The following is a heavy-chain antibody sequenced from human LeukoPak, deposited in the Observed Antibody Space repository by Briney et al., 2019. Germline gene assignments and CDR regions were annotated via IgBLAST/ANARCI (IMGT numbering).Heavy chain of an antibody. CDR3: AKSGRSYYYYMDV. J-gene: IGHJ6*03. Sequence: PGGSLRLSCAASGFTFSSYGMHWVRQAPGKGLERVAFIRYDGSNKYYADSVKGRFTISRDNSKNTLYLQMNSLRAEDTAVYYCAKSGRSYYYYMDVWGKGTTVTVSS. V-gene: IGHV3-30*02. CDR2: IRYDGSNK. CDR1: GFTFSSYG.